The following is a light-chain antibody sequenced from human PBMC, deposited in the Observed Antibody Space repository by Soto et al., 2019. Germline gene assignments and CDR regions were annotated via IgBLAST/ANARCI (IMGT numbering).Light chain of an antibody. Sequence: DIHMTQSPSSLSASVGYRVTITCRASQSISDWLAWYQQKPGKAPKLLLYDISNLEIGVPSRFSGSGSRTEFTLTISGLQPDDFATYYCQQYNSYSFGQGTKVDIK. CDR3: QQYNSYS. V-gene: IGKV1-5*01. CDR1: QSISDW. J-gene: IGKJ1*01. CDR2: DIS.